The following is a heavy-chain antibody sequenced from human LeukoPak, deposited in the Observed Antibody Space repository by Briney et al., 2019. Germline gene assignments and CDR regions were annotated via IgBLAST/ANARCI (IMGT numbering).Heavy chain of an antibody. CDR3: ARTYCSSTSCPEGD. CDR1: GGTFSSYA. D-gene: IGHD2-2*01. V-gene: IGHV1-69*04. J-gene: IGHJ4*02. Sequence: GASVKLSCTASGGTFSSYAISWVRQAPGQGLEWMGRIIPIFGIANYAQKFQGRVTITADKSTSPAYMELSSLRSEDTAVYYCARTYCSSTSCPEGDWGQGTLVSVSS. CDR2: IIPIFGIA.